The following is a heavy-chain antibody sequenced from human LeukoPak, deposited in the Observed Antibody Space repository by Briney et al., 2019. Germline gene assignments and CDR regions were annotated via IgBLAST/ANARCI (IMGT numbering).Heavy chain of an antibody. V-gene: IGHV1-18*01. CDR3: ARDSYVDSTFLDY. CDR2: ISAYNGNT. Sequence: APVKVSCKASGYSFTNYGISWVRRSPGHGLEWMGWISAYNGNTNYAQNFQGRVTMTTDTSTSTAYMEVRSLRSDGTAVYYCARDSYVDSTFLDYWGQGTLVTVSS. J-gene: IGHJ4*02. CDR1: GYSFTNYG. D-gene: IGHD3-16*01.